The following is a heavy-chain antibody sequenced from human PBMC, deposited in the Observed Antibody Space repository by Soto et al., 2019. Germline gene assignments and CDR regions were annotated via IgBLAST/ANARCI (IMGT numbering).Heavy chain of an antibody. CDR1: GFTFSSYG. V-gene: IGHV3-30*18. J-gene: IGHJ4*02. D-gene: IGHD6-25*01. Sequence: GGSLRLSCAASGFTFSSYGMHWVRQAPGKGLEWVAVISYDGSNKYYADSVKGRFTISRDNSKNTLYLQMNSLRAEDTAVYYCLKDRGSSGYAFDYWGQGSLVTVSS. CDR2: ISYDGSNK. CDR3: LKDRGSSGYAFDY.